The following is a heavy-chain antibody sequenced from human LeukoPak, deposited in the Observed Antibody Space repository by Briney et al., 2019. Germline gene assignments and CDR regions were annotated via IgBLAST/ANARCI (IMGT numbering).Heavy chain of an antibody. CDR1: GFTFSSSA. CDR3: AKPAMSGYGIFDY. D-gene: IGHD5-12*01. J-gene: IGHJ4*02. V-gene: IGHV3-23*01. Sequence: PGGSLRLSCAASGFTFSSSAMTWVRQAPGKGLEWVSAISGSGGSGRTYYAESVKGRFTISRDDSTNTLYLQMNSLRAEDTAVYYCAKPAMSGYGIFDYWGQGTLVTVSS. CDR2: ISGSGGSGRT.